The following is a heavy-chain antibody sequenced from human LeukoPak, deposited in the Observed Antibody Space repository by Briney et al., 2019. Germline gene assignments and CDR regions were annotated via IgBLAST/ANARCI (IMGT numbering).Heavy chain of an antibody. CDR2: ISGSGGST. V-gene: IGHV3-23*01. D-gene: IGHD6-13*01. CDR3: TTDPYSIPGYFDY. J-gene: IGHJ4*02. CDR1: GFTFSSYA. Sequence: GGSLRLSCAASGFTFSSYAMSWVRQAPGKGLEWVSAISGSGGSTYYADSVKGRFTISRDDSKNTLYLQMNSLKTEDTAVYYCTTDPYSIPGYFDYWGQGTLVTVS.